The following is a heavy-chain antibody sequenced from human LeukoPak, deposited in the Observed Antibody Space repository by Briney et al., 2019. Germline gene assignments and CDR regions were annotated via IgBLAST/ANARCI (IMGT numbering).Heavy chain of an antibody. CDR2: INPSGGST. D-gene: IGHD3-10*01. V-gene: IGHV1-46*01. Sequence: GASVKVSCKASGYTFTSYYMHWVRQAPGQGLEWMGIINPSGGSTSYAQKFQGRVTMTRDMSTSTAYMELRSLRSDDTAVYYCDFSMVRGVIMKDWGQGTLVTVSS. J-gene: IGHJ4*02. CDR3: DFSMVRGVIMKD. CDR1: GYTFTSYY.